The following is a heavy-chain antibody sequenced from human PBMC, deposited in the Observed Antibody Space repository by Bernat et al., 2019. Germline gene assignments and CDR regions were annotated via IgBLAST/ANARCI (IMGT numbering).Heavy chain of an antibody. D-gene: IGHD6-13*01. Sequence: QVQLVESGGGVVQPGRSLRLSCAAFGFPFSGYAMHWVRQAPGKGLEWVAVIPSDGSNKYYADSVKGRFTLSRDDSKNTLYLQISSLRAEDTAVYYCARSRSTRWSDAFHIWGQGTMVTVSS. CDR2: IPSDGSNK. V-gene: IGHV3-30*19. CDR3: ARSRSTRWSDAFHI. J-gene: IGHJ3*02. CDR1: GFPFSGYA.